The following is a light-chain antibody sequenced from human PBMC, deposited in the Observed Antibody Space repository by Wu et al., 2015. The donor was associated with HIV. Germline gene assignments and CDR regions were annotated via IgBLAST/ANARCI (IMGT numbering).Light chain of an antibody. CDR1: QSVGLW. Sequence: DIQMTQSPSTLSASVGDRVTITCRASQSVGLWLAWYQQKPGKAPRLLIYKASNLESGVPSRFSGGGSVTEFTLTINSLQSDDFATHYCQQYYTYPYTFGQGTKLQIK. CDR3: QQYYTYPYT. V-gene: IGKV1-5*03. CDR2: KAS. J-gene: IGKJ2*01.